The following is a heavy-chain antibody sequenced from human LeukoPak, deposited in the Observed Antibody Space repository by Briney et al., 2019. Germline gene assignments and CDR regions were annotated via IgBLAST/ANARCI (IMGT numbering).Heavy chain of an antibody. CDR3: ARVELNIGHIDY. CDR1: GGSISSGGYY. J-gene: IGHJ4*02. Sequence: PSETLSLTCTVSGGSISSGGYYWSWIRQHPGKGLEWIGYIYYSGSTYYNPSLKSRVTISVDTSKNQFSLKLSSVTAADTAVYYCARVELNIGHIDYWGQGTLVTVSS. CDR2: IYYSGST. V-gene: IGHV4-31*03. D-gene: IGHD2/OR15-2a*01.